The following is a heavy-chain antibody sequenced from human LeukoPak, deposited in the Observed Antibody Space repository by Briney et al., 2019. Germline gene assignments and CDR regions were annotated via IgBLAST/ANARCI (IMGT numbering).Heavy chain of an antibody. Sequence: GGSLRLSCAASGFTFYDYAMHWVRQGPGKGLEWVSGIVGGAGGTYYADSVKGRFTISRDNSKNTLYLQMNSLRAEDTAVYYCAHGSMYQLDYWGQGTLVTVSS. V-gene: IGHV3-23*01. CDR2: IVGGAGGT. CDR1: GFTFYDYA. D-gene: IGHD2-2*01. CDR3: AHGSMYQLDY. J-gene: IGHJ4*02.